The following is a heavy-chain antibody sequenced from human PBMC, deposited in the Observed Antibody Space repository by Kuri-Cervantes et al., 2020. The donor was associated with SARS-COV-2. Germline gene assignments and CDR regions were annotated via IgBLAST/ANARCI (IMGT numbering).Heavy chain of an antibody. CDR1: GFSLSRYT. V-gene: IGHV3-21*01. D-gene: IGHD2-21*01. Sequence: GESLKISCAASGFSLSRYTMNWVRQAPGKGLEWVSSISSSSSYIYYADSVKGRFTISRDNAKNSLYLQMNSLRAEDTAVYYCARSGCGGDCYWSFDYWGQGTLVTVSS. CDR2: ISSSSSYI. CDR3: ARSGCGGDCYWSFDY. J-gene: IGHJ4*02.